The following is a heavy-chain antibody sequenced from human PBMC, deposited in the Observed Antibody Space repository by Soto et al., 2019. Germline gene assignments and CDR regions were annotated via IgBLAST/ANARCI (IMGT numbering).Heavy chain of an antibody. CDR2: TYITGDT. CDR1: GDSISSYY. J-gene: IGHJ4*02. CDR3: AREYTEIVDGPTPFYFDY. V-gene: IGHV4-4*07. Sequence: SETLSLTCSVSGDSISSYYWSWIRQSAGKGLGWIGRTYITGDTNYSPSLKSRLTMSLXXXXXXLXLXLXXXTAAXTAVYYCAREYTEIVDGPTPFYFDYWGQGTPVT. D-gene: IGHD6-19*01.